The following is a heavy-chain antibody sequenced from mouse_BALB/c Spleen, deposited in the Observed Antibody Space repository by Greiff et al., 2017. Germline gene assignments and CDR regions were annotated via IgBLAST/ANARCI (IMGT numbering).Heavy chain of an antibody. V-gene: IGHV3-6*02. CDR2: ISYDGSN. CDR3: ARDRANFDY. CDR1: GYSITSGYY. J-gene: IGHJ2*01. Sequence: EVQLQESGPGLVKPSQSLSLTCSVTGYSITSGYYWNWIRQFPGNKLEWMGYISYDGSNNYNPSLKNRISITRDTSKNQFFLKLNSVTTEDTATYYCARDRANFDYWGQGTTLTVSS.